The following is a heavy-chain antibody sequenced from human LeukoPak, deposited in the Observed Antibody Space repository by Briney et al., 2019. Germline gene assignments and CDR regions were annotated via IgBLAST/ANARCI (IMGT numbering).Heavy chain of an antibody. V-gene: IGHV3-23*01. CDR1: GFAFSSYS. CDR3: AKDPHYSSSGTPFYFHY. Sequence: GGSLRLSCAASGFAFSSYSMSWVRQAPGKGLEWVSGISGNGGGTYYADSVKGRFTISRDNSKNTLYLQMNSLRVEDTAVYYCAKDPHYSSSGTPFYFHYWGQGTLVTVSS. CDR2: ISGNGGGT. J-gene: IGHJ4*02. D-gene: IGHD3-10*01.